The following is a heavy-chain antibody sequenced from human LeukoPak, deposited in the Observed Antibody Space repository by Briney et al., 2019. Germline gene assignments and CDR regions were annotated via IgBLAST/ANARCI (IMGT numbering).Heavy chain of an antibody. J-gene: IGHJ6*04. CDR3: ARDPNIVATIHYYYYGMDV. Sequence: GGSLRLSSAASGFTFSSYGMHCVRQAPGKGLEWVSSISSSSSYIYYADSLKGRFTISRDNAKNSLYLQMNCLRAEDTAVYYCARDPNIVATIHYYYYGMDVWGKGTTVTVSS. D-gene: IGHD5-12*01. CDR1: GFTFSSYG. CDR2: ISSSSSYI. V-gene: IGHV3-21*01.